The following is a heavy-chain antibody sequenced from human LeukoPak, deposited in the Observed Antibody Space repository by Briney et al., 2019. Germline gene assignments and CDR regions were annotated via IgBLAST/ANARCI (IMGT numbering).Heavy chain of an antibody. CDR1: GGSISSGGYY. Sequence: SETLSLTCTVSGGSISSGGYYWSWVRQHPGKGLEWIGHISYSGSTYYNPSLESRVVMSIDVSQNQFSLMVSSLTAADTAVYYCARALGGNSRLDYWGQGTLVTVSS. J-gene: IGHJ4*02. V-gene: IGHV4-31*03. CDR3: ARALGGNSRLDY. D-gene: IGHD4-23*01. CDR2: ISYSGST.